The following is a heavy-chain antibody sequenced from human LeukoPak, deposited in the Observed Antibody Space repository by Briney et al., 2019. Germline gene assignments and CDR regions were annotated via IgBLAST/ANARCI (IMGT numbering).Heavy chain of an antibody. J-gene: IGHJ4*02. CDR1: GFTFSSYS. V-gene: IGHV3-21*01. CDR3: ARAAGWYLHSGSYYDY. Sequence: PGGSLRLSCAASGFTFSSYSMNWVRQAPGKGLEWVSSISSSSSYIYYADSVKGRFTISRDNAKNSLYLQMNSLRAEDTAVYYCARAAGWYLHSGSYYDYWGQGTLVTVSS. D-gene: IGHD1-26*01. CDR2: ISSSSSYI.